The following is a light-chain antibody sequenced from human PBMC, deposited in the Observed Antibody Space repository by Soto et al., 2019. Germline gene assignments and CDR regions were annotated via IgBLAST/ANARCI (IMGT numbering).Light chain of an antibody. CDR2: GAS. CDR3: QQYNNWPWT. V-gene: IGKV3-15*01. J-gene: IGKJ1*01. CDR1: QSISDT. Sequence: EIVMTQSPATLSVSPWEISTLSFMASQSISDTLAWYQQKPGQAPRLLIYGASKRATGFPARFSGSGSGTDFTLTISSLQSEDFAVYYCQQYNNWPWTFGQGTKVDI.